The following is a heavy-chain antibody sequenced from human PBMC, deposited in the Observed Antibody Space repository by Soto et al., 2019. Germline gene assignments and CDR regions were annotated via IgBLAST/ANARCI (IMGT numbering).Heavy chain of an antibody. Sequence: SETLSLTCAVYGGSFSGYYWSWIRQPPGKGLEWIGEINHSGSTNYNPSLKSRVTISVDTSKNQFSLKLSSVTAADTAVYYCARGLYGCSSTSCYANYYYYMDVWGKGTTVTVSS. V-gene: IGHV4-34*01. CDR3: ARGLYGCSSTSCYANYYYYMDV. J-gene: IGHJ6*03. CDR1: GGSFSGYY. D-gene: IGHD2-2*01. CDR2: INHSGST.